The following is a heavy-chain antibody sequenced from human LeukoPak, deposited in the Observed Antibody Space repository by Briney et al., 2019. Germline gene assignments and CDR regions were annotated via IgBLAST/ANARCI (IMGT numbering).Heavy chain of an antibody. Sequence: GESLKISCKGSGYSFTSYWIGWVRQMPGKGLEWMGIIYPGDSDTRYSPSFQGQVTISADKSISTAYLQWSSLKASDTAMYYCARQWADIVVARVDYYGMDVWGQGTTVTVSS. D-gene: IGHD2-2*01. CDR3: ARQWADIVVARVDYYGMDV. CDR2: IYPGDSDT. J-gene: IGHJ6*02. CDR1: GYSFTSYW. V-gene: IGHV5-51*01.